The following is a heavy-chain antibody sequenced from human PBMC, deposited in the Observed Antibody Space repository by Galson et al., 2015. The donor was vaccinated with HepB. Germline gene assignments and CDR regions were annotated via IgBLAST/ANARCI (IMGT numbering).Heavy chain of an antibody. CDR2: ISYDGSNK. V-gene: IGHV3-30*04. Sequence: SLRLSCAASGFTFSSYAMHWVRQAPGKGLEWVAVISYDGSNKYYADSVKGRFTISRDNSKNTLYLQMNSLRAEDTAVYYCAREGEYDYGDFDYWGQGTLVTVSS. CDR3: AREGEYDYGDFDY. J-gene: IGHJ4*02. D-gene: IGHD4-17*01. CDR1: GFTFSSYA.